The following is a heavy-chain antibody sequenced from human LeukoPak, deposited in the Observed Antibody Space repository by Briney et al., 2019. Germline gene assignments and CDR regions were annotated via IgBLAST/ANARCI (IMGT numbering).Heavy chain of an antibody. CDR3: ARYDGSGFKYHFDY. CDR2: ISSSSSYI. V-gene: IGHV3-21*01. D-gene: IGHD3-22*01. J-gene: IGHJ4*02. Sequence: GGSLRLSCAASGFTVSRNYMSWVRQAPGKGLEWVSSISSSSSYIYYADSVKGRFTISRDNAKNSLYLQMNSLRAEDTAVYYCARYDGSGFKYHFDYWGQGTLVTVSS. CDR1: GFTVSRNY.